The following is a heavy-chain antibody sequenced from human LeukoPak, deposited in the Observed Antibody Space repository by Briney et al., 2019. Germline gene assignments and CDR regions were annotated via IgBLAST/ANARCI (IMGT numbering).Heavy chain of an antibody. J-gene: IGHJ5*02. CDR2: IYSTGST. CDR3: VRFYSLNWFDP. CDR1: GDSFTTSSSY. D-gene: IGHD6-13*01. V-gene: IGHV4-39*07. Sequence: SETLSLTCAVSGDSFTTSSSYWSWNRQPPGKGLEWLGRIYSTGSTHYSPSLKSRLTLSIDTSKNQFSLKMHSVTAADTAMYYCVRFYSLNWFDPWGQGTLVTVSS.